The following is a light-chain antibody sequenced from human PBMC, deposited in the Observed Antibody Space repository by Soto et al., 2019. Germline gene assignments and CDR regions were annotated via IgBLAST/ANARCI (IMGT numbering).Light chain of an antibody. CDR2: DAS. CDR1: QSVKTF. V-gene: IGKV3-11*01. J-gene: IGKJ5*01. Sequence: EIVLTQSPATASLSPGESATLSCRASQSVKTFLVWYQQKPAQAPRLLIYDASHRATGIPARFSGSGSGTDFTLTISSLQPEDAAVYYCQQRSNWPPITFGQGTRLEIK. CDR3: QQRSNWPPIT.